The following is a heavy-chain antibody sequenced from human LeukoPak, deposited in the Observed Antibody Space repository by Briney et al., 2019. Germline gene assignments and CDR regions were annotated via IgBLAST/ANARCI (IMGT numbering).Heavy chain of an antibody. J-gene: IGHJ4*02. CDR2: ISGSGAST. Sequence: GGSLRLSCAASGFTFSSYAMSWVRQAPGKGLEWVSAISGSGASTYYADSVKGRFTISRDNSKNTLYLQMNSLRAEDTAVYYCARDPRTYDSSGYYIWRGFDYWGQGTLVTVSS. V-gene: IGHV3-23*01. CDR1: GFTFSSYA. D-gene: IGHD3-22*01. CDR3: ARDPRTYDSSGYYIWRGFDY.